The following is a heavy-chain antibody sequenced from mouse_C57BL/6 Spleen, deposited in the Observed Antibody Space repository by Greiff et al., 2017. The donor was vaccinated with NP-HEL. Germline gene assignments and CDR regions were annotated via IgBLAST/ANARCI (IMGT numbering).Heavy chain of an antibody. D-gene: IGHD2-10*01. Sequence: VQLQQSGPGLVQPSQSLSITCTVSGFSLTSYGVHWVRQSPGKGLEWLGVIWSGGSTDYNAAFISRLSISKDNSTSQVFFKMNSLQADDTAIYYCARSLPPMDYWGQGTSVTVSS. CDR2: IWSGGST. V-gene: IGHV2-2*01. J-gene: IGHJ4*01. CDR3: ARSLPPMDY. CDR1: GFSLTSYG.